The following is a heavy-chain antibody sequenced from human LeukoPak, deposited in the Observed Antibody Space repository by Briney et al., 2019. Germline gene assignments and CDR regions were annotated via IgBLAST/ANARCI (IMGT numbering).Heavy chain of an antibody. J-gene: IGHJ6*03. CDR3: ARGAANPLNYYYYMDV. V-gene: IGHV4-59*01. Sequence: PETLSLTCTVSGGSISSYYWSWIRQPPGKGLEWIGYIYYSGSTNYNPSLKSRVTISVDTSKNQFSLKLSSVTAADTAVYYCARGAANPLNYYYYMDVWGKGTTVTVSS. CDR1: GGSISSYY. CDR2: IYYSGST. D-gene: IGHD4/OR15-4a*01.